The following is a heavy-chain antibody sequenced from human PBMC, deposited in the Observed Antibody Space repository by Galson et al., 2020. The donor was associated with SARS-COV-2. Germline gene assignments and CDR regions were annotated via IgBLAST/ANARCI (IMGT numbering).Heavy chain of an antibody. CDR3: ARAPTTLGDYYYGMDV. J-gene: IGHJ6*02. D-gene: IGHD3-16*01. CDR2: IGTAGDT. CDR1: GFTFSSYD. Sequence: GESLKISCAASGFTFSSYDMHWVRQATGKGLEWVSAIGTAGDTYYPGSVKGRFTISRENAKNSLYLQMNSLRAGDTAVYYCARAPTTLGDYYYGMDVWGQGTTVTVSS. V-gene: IGHV3-13*01.